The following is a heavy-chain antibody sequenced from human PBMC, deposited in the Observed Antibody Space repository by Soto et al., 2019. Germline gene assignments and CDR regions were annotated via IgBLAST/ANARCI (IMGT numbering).Heavy chain of an antibody. D-gene: IGHD2-2*01. CDR1: GFTFSSYG. J-gene: IGHJ4*02. V-gene: IGHV3-33*01. Sequence: GGSLRLSCAASGFTFSSYGMHWVRQAPGKGLEWVAVIWYDGSNKYYADSVKGRFTISRDNSKNTLYLQMNSLRAEATAVYYCARDNVVVPAAPFDYWGQGTLVTVSS. CDR3: ARDNVVVPAAPFDY. CDR2: IWYDGSNK.